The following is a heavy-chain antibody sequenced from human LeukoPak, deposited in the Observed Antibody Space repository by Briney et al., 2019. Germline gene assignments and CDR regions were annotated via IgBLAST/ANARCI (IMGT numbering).Heavy chain of an antibody. Sequence: GGSLRLSCAASGFTFSSYWMSWVRQAPGKGLEWVTNIKQDGSEKYYVDSVKGRFTISRDNAKNSLYLQMNSLRAEDTAVYYCARVDFDWLFDYWGQGTLVTVSS. CDR2: IKQDGSEK. J-gene: IGHJ4*02. CDR1: GFTFSSYW. D-gene: IGHD3-9*01. V-gene: IGHV3-7*01. CDR3: ARVDFDWLFDY.